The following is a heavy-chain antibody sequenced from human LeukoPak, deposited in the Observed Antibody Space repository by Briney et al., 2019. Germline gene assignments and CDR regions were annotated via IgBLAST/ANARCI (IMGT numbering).Heavy chain of an antibody. V-gene: IGHV2-5*02. Sequence: SGPTLVKPTQTLTLTCTFSGFSLSTHGVGVGWIRQPPGKALEWLALIYWDDDKRYNPSLKSRLSITKDTSKNQVVLTMTNMDPVDTATYFCAHRKWLSQVFEYWGQGTLVTVSS. D-gene: IGHD5-12*01. J-gene: IGHJ4*02. CDR1: GFSLSTHGVG. CDR3: AHRKWLSQVFEY. CDR2: IYWDDDK.